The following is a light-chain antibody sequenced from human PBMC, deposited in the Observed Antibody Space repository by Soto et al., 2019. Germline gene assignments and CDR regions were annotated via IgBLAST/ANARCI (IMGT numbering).Light chain of an antibody. J-gene: IGKJ1*01. V-gene: IGKV1-27*01. CDR3: QKYTSAPPRT. CDR2: AAS. Sequence: DIQMTQSPSSLSASVGDRVTITCRASQAISNYLAWYQQKPGKVPKRLIYAASTLQSGVPSRLSGSGSGTEFTLTISSRQPEDVATYYCQKYTSAPPRTYGKGTKVEIK. CDR1: QAISNY.